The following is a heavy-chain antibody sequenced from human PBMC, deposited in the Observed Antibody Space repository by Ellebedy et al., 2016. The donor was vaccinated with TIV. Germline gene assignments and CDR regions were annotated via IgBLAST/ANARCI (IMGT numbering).Heavy chain of an antibody. CDR2: ITPSSGST. D-gene: IGHD1-26*01. CDR1: GYTFTTYY. J-gene: IGHJ1*01. CDR3: ARGGEWEPREHLHH. Sequence: AASVKVSCKASGYTFTTYYIHWVLQAPGHRLEWMGIITPSSGSTSSDQKFQGRVTLTSDTSTSTVYMELSSLRSADTAVYYCARGGEWEPREHLHHWGQGTLVTVYS. V-gene: IGHV1-46*01.